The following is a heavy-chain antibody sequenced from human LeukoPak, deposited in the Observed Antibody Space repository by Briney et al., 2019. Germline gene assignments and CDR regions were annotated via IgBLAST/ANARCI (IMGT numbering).Heavy chain of an antibody. D-gene: IGHD1-26*01. Sequence: GGSLRLSCAASGFTFSSYAMSWVSQAPGKGLEWVSAISGSGGSTYYADSVKGRFTISRDNSKNTLYLQMNSLRAEDTAVYYCAKFVRSGSYYYYYYGMDVWGQGTTVTVSS. CDR1: GFTFSSYA. V-gene: IGHV3-23*01. CDR3: AKFVRSGSYYYYYYGMDV. J-gene: IGHJ6*02. CDR2: ISGSGGST.